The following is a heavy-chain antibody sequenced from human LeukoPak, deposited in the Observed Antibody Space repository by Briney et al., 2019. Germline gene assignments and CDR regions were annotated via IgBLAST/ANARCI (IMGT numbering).Heavy chain of an antibody. D-gene: IGHD3-10*02. CDR2: ISSSCSTI. J-gene: IGHJ6*04. Sequence: GGSLRLSCAASGFTFGSYEMNWVRQAPGKGLEWVSYISSSCSTIYYADSVKGRFTISRDNAKNPLYLQMNSLRAEDTAVYYCAELGITMIGGVWGKGTTVTISS. CDR1: GFTFGSYE. V-gene: IGHV3-48*03. CDR3: AELGITMIGGV.